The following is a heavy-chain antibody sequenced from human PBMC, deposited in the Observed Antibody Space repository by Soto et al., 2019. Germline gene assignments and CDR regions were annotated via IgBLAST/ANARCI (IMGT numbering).Heavy chain of an antibody. Sequence: GESLKISCQGSGYDFINYWIGWVRQVPGKGLEWIGIIYPGDFDIKYNPSFQGQVTISADKSITTAYLQWRSLTASDTAIYYCARSYGGEYYDRRNYYFDFWGQGTLVTVSS. CDR3: ARSYGGEYYDRRNYYFDF. D-gene: IGHD3-22*01. J-gene: IGHJ4*02. CDR2: IYPGDFDI. CDR1: GYDFINYW. V-gene: IGHV5-51*01.